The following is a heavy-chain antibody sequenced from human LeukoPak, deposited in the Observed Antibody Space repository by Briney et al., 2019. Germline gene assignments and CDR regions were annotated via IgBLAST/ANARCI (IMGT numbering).Heavy chain of an antibody. Sequence: PGGSLRLSCAASGFILSDHYIDWVRQAPGKGLEWVGRTRNKANSYTTEYAASVKGRFTISRDDPKNLLYLQMNSLRAEDTAVYYCANLYYDFWSGQYDYWGQGTPVTVSS. V-gene: IGHV3-72*01. CDR1: GFILSDHY. CDR2: TRNKANSYTT. CDR3: ANLYYDFWSGQYDY. J-gene: IGHJ4*02. D-gene: IGHD3-3*01.